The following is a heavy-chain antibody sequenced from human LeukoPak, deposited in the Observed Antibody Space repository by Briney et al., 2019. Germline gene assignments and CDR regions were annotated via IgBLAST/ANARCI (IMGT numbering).Heavy chain of an antibody. CDR3: VGGDY. J-gene: IGHJ4*02. CDR2: INQDGSDK. CDR1: GLTFSIHW. Sequence: QTGGSLRLSCAASGLTFSIHWMNWVRQAPGKGLECVANINQDGSDKYNVDSVKGRFTISRDNTKNSLYLQMNSLRAEDTAVYYCVGGDYWGQGTLVTVSS. V-gene: IGHV3-7*01.